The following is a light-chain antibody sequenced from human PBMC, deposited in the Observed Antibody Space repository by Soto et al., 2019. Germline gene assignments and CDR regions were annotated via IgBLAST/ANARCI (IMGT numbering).Light chain of an antibody. CDR2: GAS. CDR1: QSVSSN. J-gene: IGKJ1*01. CDR3: QQYNNWPLT. Sequence: EIVMTQSPVTLSVSPGESVTLSCRASQSVSSNLAWYQQKPGQAPRLLIYGASTRATGIPARFSGSGSGTEFTLTISSLQSEDFAVYYCQQYNNWPLTFGQGTKVEIK. V-gene: IGKV3-15*01.